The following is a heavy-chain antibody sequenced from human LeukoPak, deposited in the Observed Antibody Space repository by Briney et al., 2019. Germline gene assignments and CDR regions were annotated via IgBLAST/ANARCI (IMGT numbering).Heavy chain of an antibody. J-gene: IGHJ1*01. D-gene: IGHD3-22*01. V-gene: IGHV3-74*01. Sequence: GGSLRLSCAASGFTFSTYWMHWVRQAPGKGLVWVSRIKSDVSTNYADSVKGRFTISRDNAKNTVSLQMNSLRPEDTGVYYCARAPSEIGGYYPEYFRHWGQGTLVTVYS. CDR1: GFTFSTYW. CDR2: IKSDVST. CDR3: ARAPSEIGGYYPEYFRH.